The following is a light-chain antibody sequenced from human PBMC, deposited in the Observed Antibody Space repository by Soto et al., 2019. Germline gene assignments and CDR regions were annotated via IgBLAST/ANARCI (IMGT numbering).Light chain of an antibody. CDR2: EVS. J-gene: IGLJ3*02. CDR1: SSDVGAY. Sequence: QSALTQPPSASGSPGQSVTISCTGTSSDVGAYVSWYQQYPGKAPKLMIYEVSKRPSGVPDRFSGSKSGNTASLTVSGLQAEDEADYYCTSYVGSDIWVFGGGTQLTVL. CDR3: TSYVGSDIWV. V-gene: IGLV2-8*01.